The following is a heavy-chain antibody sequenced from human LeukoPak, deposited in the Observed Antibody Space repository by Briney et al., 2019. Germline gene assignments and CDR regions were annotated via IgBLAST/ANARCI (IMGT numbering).Heavy chain of an antibody. D-gene: IGHD2-21*02. Sequence: GASVKVSCKASGYTFTSYYMHWVRQAPGQGLEWMGIIKPSGGSTSYAQKFQGRVTMTRDTSTSTVYMELSSLRSEDTAVYYCARGANCGGDCYSWVHFDYWGQGTLVTVSS. CDR2: IKPSGGST. CDR3: ARGANCGGDCYSWVHFDY. V-gene: IGHV1-46*01. CDR1: GYTFTSYY. J-gene: IGHJ4*02.